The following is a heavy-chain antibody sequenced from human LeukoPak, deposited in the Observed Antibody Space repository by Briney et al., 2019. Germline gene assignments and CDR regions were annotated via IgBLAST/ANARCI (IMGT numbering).Heavy chain of an antibody. CDR3: ARGRPYNVGLPPWFDP. CDR1: GGSFSGYY. CDR2: INHSGST. V-gene: IGHV4-34*01. J-gene: IGHJ5*02. D-gene: IGHD1-14*01. Sequence: SETLSLTCAVYGGSFSGYYWSWIRQPPGKGLEWIGEINHSGSTNYNPSLKSRVTISVDTSKNQFSLKLSSVTAADTAVYYCARGRPYNVGLPPWFDPWGQGTLVTVSS.